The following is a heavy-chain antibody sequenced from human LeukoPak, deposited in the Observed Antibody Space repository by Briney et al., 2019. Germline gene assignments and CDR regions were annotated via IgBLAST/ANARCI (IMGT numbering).Heavy chain of an antibody. CDR1: GVSISSYY. D-gene: IGHD3-10*01. V-gene: IGHV4-59*01. CDR3: ATTRYYGSGSYYYYMDV. J-gene: IGHJ6*03. Sequence: SETLSLTCTVSGVSISSYYWSWIRQPPGKGLEWIGYIYYSGSTNYNPSLKSRVTISVDTSKNQCSLKLSSVTAADTAVYYCATTRYYGSGSYYYYMDVWGKGTTVTISS. CDR2: IYYSGST.